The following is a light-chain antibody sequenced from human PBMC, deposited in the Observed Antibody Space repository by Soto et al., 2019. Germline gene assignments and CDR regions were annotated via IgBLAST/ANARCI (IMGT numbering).Light chain of an antibody. J-gene: IGKJ1*01. CDR2: DAS. V-gene: IGKV3-11*01. CDR3: QQRSNWPRT. CDR1: QSVSSY. Sequence: EIVLTQSPATLYLTPGERATLSCRASQSVSSYLAWYQQKPGQAPRLLIYDASSRATGIPARFSGSGSGTDFTLTISSLEPEDFAVYYCQQRSNWPRTFGQGTKVDI.